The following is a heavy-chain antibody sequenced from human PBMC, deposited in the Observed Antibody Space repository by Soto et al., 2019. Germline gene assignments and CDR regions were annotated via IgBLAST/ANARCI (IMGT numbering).Heavy chain of an antibody. CDR3: ARGNHRWLQLWYFDL. CDR1: GGTFSNYP. Sequence: QVQLVQSGAEVKKPGSSVKVSCKASGGTFSNYPISWVRQAPGQGLEWMGGIIPIFGTVNYAQKFQGRVTITAYESTSTAYMELSSLRSEDTAVYYCARGNHRWLQLWYFDLWGRGNLVTVSS. D-gene: IGHD5-12*01. CDR2: IIPIFGTV. J-gene: IGHJ2*01. V-gene: IGHV1-69*12.